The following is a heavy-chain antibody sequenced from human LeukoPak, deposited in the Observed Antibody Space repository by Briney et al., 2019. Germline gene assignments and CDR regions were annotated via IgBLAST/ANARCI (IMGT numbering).Heavy chain of an antibody. CDR3: AGVVPAAPRPYYYYYMDV. CDR2: IIPIFGTA. Sequence: SVKVSCKASGGAFSSYAISWVRQAPGQGLEWMGGIIPIFGTANYAQKFRGRVTITADESTSTAYMELSSLRSEDTAVYYCAGVVPAAPRPYYYYYMDVWGKGTTVTISS. CDR1: GGAFSSYA. V-gene: IGHV1-69*13. J-gene: IGHJ6*03. D-gene: IGHD2-2*01.